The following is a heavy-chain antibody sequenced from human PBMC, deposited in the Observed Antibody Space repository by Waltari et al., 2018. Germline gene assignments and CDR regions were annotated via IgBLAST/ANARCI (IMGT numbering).Heavy chain of an antibody. Sequence: QVQLVESGGGVVQPGRSLRRSCAASGFTFSSYGMHWVRQAPGKGLEWVAVISYYGSNKYYADSVKGRFTISRDNSKNTLYLQMNSLRAEDTAVYYCAKDRSSSWYYFDYWGQGTLVTVSS. CDR3: AKDRSSSWYYFDY. CDR1: GFTFSSYG. CDR2: ISYYGSNK. D-gene: IGHD6-13*01. J-gene: IGHJ4*02. V-gene: IGHV3-30*18.